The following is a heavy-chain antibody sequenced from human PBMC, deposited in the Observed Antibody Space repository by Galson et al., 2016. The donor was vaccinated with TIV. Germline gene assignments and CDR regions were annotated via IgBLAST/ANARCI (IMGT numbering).Heavy chain of an antibody. V-gene: IGHV3-23*01. CDR1: GFTFSSYA. J-gene: IGHJ6*02. CDR2: ISGGGGSS. D-gene: IGHD3-22*01. Sequence: SLRLSCAASGFTFSSYALTWVRQAPGKGLEWVSAISGGGGSSYYGDSVKGRFTISRDNSEKMLYLQMNSLRAEDTAVYYCAKVPGSGFSYYYGIDVWGQGTTVTVS. CDR3: AKVPGSGFSYYYGIDV.